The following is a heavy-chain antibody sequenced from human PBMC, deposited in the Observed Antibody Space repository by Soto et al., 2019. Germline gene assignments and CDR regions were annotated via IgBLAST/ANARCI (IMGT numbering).Heavy chain of an antibody. J-gene: IGHJ4*02. Sequence: ETLSLTCTVSGGSISSSSYYWGWIRQPPGKGLEWIGSIYYSGSTYYNPSLKSRVTISVDTSKNQFSLKLSSVTAADTAVYYCARRGDYYDSSGYYQPHFDYWGQGTLVTVSS. CDR1: GGSISSSSYY. V-gene: IGHV4-39*01. CDR2: IYYSGST. CDR3: ARRGDYYDSSGYYQPHFDY. D-gene: IGHD3-22*01.